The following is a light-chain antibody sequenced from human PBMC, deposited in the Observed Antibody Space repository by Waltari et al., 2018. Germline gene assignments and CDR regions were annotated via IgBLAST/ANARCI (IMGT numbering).Light chain of an antibody. CDR3: ASYTTSSTYVL. J-gene: IGLJ2*01. CDR1: SSDVGGYNS. V-gene: IGLV2-14*03. CDR2: NVS. Sequence: QSALTQPASVSGSPGQPITISCPGTSSDVGGYNSVSCHQQHPGKAPKILIFNVSKRPSGVSTRFSGSKSGNTASLTISGLQAEDEAAYYCASYTTSSTYVLFGGGTTLTVL.